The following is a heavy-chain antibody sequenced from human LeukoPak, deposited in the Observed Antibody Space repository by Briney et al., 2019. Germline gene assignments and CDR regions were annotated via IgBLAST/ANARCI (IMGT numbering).Heavy chain of an antibody. V-gene: IGHV1-18*01. D-gene: IGHD3-22*01. CDR2: ISGNNGNT. CDR1: GYTFTSYG. CDR3: ARTPALTVVVVDY. Sequence: GASVKVSCRASGYTFTSYGITWVRQAPGQGLEWMGWISGNNGNTNYAQKFQGRVTMTTDTSTSTAYMELRSLRSDDTAVYYCARTPALTVVVVDYWGQGTLVTVSS. J-gene: IGHJ4*02.